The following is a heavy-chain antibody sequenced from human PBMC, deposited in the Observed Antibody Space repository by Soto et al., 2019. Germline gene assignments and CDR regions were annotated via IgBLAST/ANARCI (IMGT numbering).Heavy chain of an antibody. CDR1: GFTFSSYG. CDR2: IWYDGSNK. Sequence: QVQLVESGGGVVQPGRSLRLSCAASGFTFSSYGMHWVRQAPGKGLEWMAVIWYDGSNKYYSDSVKGRFTISRDNSKNTLYLQMNSLRAEDTAVYYCASFSGEPNLTLDYWGQGTLVTVSS. D-gene: IGHD3-10*01. J-gene: IGHJ4*02. CDR3: ASFSGEPNLTLDY. V-gene: IGHV3-33*01.